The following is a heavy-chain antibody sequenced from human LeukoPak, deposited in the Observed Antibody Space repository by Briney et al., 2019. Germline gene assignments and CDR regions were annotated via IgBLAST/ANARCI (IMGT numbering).Heavy chain of an antibody. Sequence: SCKASGGTFSSYAMSWVRRAPGKGLEWVSAISGSGGSTYYADSVKGRFTISRDNSKNTLYLQMNSLRAEDTAVYYCAKYPGVGAFDIWGQGTMVTVSS. CDR1: GGTFSSYA. CDR3: AKYPGVGAFDI. V-gene: IGHV3-23*01. CDR2: ISGSGGST. J-gene: IGHJ3*02.